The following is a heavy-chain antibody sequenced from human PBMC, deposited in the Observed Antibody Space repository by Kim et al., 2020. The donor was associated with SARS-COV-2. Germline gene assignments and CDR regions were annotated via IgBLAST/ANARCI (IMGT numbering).Heavy chain of an antibody. V-gene: IGHV3-53*01. Sequence: GGSLRLSCAASEFSVSSNFMSWVRQAPGKGLEWVSVIYSGESTYYADSGKGRFTISRDKSKNTLHLQMNSLRAEDTAVYYCARGLYDDFWSGYQTQYNW. J-gene: IGHJ2*01. CDR1: EFSVSSNF. CDR3: ARGLYDDFWSGYQTQYNW. CDR2: IYSGEST. D-gene: IGHD3-3*01.